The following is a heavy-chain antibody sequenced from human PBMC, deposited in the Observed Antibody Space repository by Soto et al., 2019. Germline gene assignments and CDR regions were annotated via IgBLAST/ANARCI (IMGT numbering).Heavy chain of an antibody. J-gene: IGHJ4*02. CDR2: INPSGGST. V-gene: IGHV1-46*01. Sequence: ASVKVSCKASGYTFTSYYMHWVRQAPGQGLEWMGIINPSGGSTSYAQKFQGRVTMTRDTSTSTVYMELSSLRSEDTAVYYCAKGAGDILTGYYKDPYFDYCGQGTLVTVSS. CDR3: AKGAGDILTGYYKDPYFDY. D-gene: IGHD3-9*01. CDR1: GYTFTSYY.